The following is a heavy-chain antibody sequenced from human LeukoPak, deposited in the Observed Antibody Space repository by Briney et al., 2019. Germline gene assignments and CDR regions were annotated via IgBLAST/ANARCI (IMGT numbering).Heavy chain of an antibody. CDR3: WCMLSGGFDY. CDR2: IRSKANSYAT. Sequence: PGGSLRLSCAASGFTFSGSAMHWVRQASGKGLEWVGRIRSKANSYATAYAASVKGRFTTSRDDSKNTAYLQMNSLKTEDTAVYYCWCMLSGGFDYWGQGTLVTVSS. D-gene: IGHD2-8*01. V-gene: IGHV3-73*01. CDR1: GFTFSGSA. J-gene: IGHJ4*02.